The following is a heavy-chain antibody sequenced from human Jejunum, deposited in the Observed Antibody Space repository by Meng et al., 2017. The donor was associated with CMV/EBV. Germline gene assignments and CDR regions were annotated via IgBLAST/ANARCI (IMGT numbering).Heavy chain of an antibody. V-gene: IGHV3-11*06. Sequence: QGLLGESGGGLVKPRVSLYLSCYASGFSFRNYYIHWIRQAPGKGLEWISYIGTTIGIYTKYIDSVTGRFTISRDNAKNSVYLQMNMLRAEDTAVYYCAREGGLKRFDSWGQGTLVTVSS. D-gene: IGHD3-16*01. CDR2: IGTTIGIYT. J-gene: IGHJ4*02. CDR3: AREGGLKRFDS. CDR1: GFSFRNYY.